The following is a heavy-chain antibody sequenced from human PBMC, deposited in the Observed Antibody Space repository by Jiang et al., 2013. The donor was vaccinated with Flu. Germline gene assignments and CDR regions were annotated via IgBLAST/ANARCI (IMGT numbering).Heavy chain of an antibody. CDR1: GFTFSRYG. CDR3: ARGADGKSWYRFD. Sequence: VQLVESGGGVVQPGRSLRLSCAASGFTFSRYGMHWVRQAPGKGLEWVAVIWYDGSNKYYADSVKGRFTISRDNSQSTLYMQMNSLRAEDTAVYYCARGADGKSWYRFD. D-gene: IGHD6-13*01. CDR2: IWYDGSNK. V-gene: IGHV3-33*01. J-gene: IGHJ4*01.